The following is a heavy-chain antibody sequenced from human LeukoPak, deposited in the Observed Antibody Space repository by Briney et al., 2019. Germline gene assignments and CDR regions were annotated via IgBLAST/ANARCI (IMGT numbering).Heavy chain of an antibody. J-gene: IGHJ4*02. CDR1: GFTFSSYE. CDR2: ISSSGSTI. D-gene: IGHD4-23*01. V-gene: IGHV3-48*03. CDR3: ARDYGGSSPFDY. Sequence: GGSLRLSCAASGFTFSSYEMNWVRQAPGKGLGWVSYISSSGSTIYYADSVKGRFTISRDNAKNSLYLHMNSLRAEDTAVYYCARDYGGSSPFDYWGQGTLVTVSS.